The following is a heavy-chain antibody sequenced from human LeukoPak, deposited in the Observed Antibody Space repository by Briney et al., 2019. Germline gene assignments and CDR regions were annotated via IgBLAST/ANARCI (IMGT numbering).Heavy chain of an antibody. J-gene: IGHJ4*02. Sequence: TGGSLRLSCAASGFTFDDYAMHWVRQAPGKGLEWVSGISWNSGSIGYADSVKGRFTISRDNAKNPLYLQMNSLRAEDTALYYCAKGDGMRAHFDYWGQGTLVTVSS. CDR1: GFTFDDYA. CDR3: AKGDGMRAHFDY. D-gene: IGHD5-24*01. V-gene: IGHV3-9*01. CDR2: ISWNSGSI.